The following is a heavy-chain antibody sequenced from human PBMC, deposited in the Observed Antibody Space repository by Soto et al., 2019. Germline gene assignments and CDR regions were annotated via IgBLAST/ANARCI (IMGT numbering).Heavy chain of an antibody. CDR2: ISGSGDST. D-gene: IGHD6-19*01. CDR1: GFTFSDYY. Sequence: GGSLRLSCAASGFTFSDYYMSWIRQAPGKGLEWVSGISGSGDSTYYADSVKGRFTVSRDNSKNTLYLQMNSLRSEDTAVFYCAKERSSGWSLDYWGQGTLVTVSS. V-gene: IGHV3-23*01. CDR3: AKERSSGWSLDY. J-gene: IGHJ4*02.